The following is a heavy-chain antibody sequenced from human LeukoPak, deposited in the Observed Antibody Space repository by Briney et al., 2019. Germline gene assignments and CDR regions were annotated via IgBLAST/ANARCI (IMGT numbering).Heavy chain of an antibody. CDR2: IWYDGSNK. CDR1: GFTFSSYG. Sequence: GGSLRLSCAASGFTFSSYGMHWVRQAPGKGLEWVAVIWYDGSNKYYADSVKGRFTISRDNSKNTLYLQMNSLRAEDTAVYYCAKESSDYDSSGYYRYFDYSGQGTLVTVSS. V-gene: IGHV3-33*06. J-gene: IGHJ4*02. D-gene: IGHD3-22*01. CDR3: AKESSDYDSSGYYRYFDY.